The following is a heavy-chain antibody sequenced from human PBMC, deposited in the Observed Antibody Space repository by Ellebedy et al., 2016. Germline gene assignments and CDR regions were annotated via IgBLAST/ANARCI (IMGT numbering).Heavy chain of an antibody. CDR1: GYTFTSYG. CDR2: ISAYNGNT. CDR3: ARFGFRGDYYYYGMDV. D-gene: IGHD3-10*01. V-gene: IGHV1-18*04. J-gene: IGHJ6*02. Sequence: ASVKVSCKASGYTFTSYGISWVRQAPGQGLEWMGWISAYNGNTNYAQKLQGRVTMTTDTSTSTAYMELRSLRSDDTAVYYCARFGFRGDYYYYGMDVWGQGTTVTVSS.